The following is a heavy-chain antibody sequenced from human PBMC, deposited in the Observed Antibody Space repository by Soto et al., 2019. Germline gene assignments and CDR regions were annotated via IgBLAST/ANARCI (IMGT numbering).Heavy chain of an antibody. CDR2: ISTSGSTI. D-gene: IGHD2-21*01. V-gene: IGHV3-48*01. CDR3: ARDQHIVVAGNPEPGLRYFDY. CDR1: GFTFSAFG. J-gene: IGHJ4*02. Sequence: GGSLRLSCATSGFTFSAFGMNWVRQAPGKGLEWVSYISTSGSTIFYADSVKGRFTISRDNAKSSLFLQLNSLRAEDTAVYYCARDQHIVVAGNPEPGLRYFDYWGQGNLVTVSS.